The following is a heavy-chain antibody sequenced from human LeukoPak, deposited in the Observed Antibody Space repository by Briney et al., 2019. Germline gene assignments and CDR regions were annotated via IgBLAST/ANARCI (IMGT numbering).Heavy chain of an antibody. CDR3: AKDGCSSSWCYFQH. D-gene: IGHD6-13*01. V-gene: IGHV4-59*01. CDR2: IYYSGST. J-gene: IGHJ1*01. CDR1: GGSISSYY. Sequence: KTSETLSLTCTVSGGSISSYYWSWIRQPPGKGLEWIGYIYYSGSTNYNPSLKSRVTISVDTSKNQFSLKLSSVTAADTALYYCAKDGCSSSWCYFQHWGQGTLVTVSS.